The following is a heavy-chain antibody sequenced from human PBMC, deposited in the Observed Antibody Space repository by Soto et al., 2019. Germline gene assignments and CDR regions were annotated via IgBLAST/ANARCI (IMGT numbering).Heavy chain of an antibody. Sequence: GASVKVSCKASGYTFTGYYMHWVRQAPGQGLEWMGWINPNSGGTNYAQKFQGRVTMTRDTSISTAYMELSRLRSDDTAVYYCARAVDDFWSGYYHYFDYWGQGTLVTVSS. CDR1: GYTFTGYY. J-gene: IGHJ4*02. CDR3: ARAVDDFWSGYYHYFDY. D-gene: IGHD3-3*01. V-gene: IGHV1-2*02. CDR2: INPNSGGT.